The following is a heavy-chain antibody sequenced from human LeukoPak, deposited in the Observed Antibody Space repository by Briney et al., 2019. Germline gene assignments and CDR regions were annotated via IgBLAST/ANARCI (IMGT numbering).Heavy chain of an antibody. CDR1: GFTFSDYY. V-gene: IGHV3-11*05. D-gene: IGHD2/OR15-2a*01. J-gene: IGHJ4*02. Sequence: AGSLRLSCAASGFTFSDYYMSWIRQAPGKGLEWVSYISGGSGDTNYADSVKGRFTISRDNAKSSLSLQMNSLRADDTAVYYCARGGQYSIYWGQGTLVTVSS. CDR2: ISGGSGDT. CDR3: ARGGQYSIY.